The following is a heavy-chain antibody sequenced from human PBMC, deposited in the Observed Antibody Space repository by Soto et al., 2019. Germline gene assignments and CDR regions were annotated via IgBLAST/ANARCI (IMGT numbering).Heavy chain of an antibody. CDR1: GGSFSGYH. V-gene: IGHV4-34*01. D-gene: IGHD2-15*01. Sequence: QVQLQQWGAGLLRSSESLSLSCAVYGGSFSGYHWSWIRQSPGQGREWIGDVTQTGATNYNPSLKAGGLVSGDTSKSVFSLQLRSVTVADSGVYYCARGKSGIPANYCLAINWFDPRGQGTLVTV. CDR3: ARGKSGIPANYCLAINWFDP. J-gene: IGHJ5*02. CDR2: VTQTGAT.